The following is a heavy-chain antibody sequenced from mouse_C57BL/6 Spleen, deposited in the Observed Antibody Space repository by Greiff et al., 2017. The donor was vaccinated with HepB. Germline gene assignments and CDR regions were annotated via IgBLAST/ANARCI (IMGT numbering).Heavy chain of an antibody. D-gene: IGHD1-1*01. CDR2: INYDGSST. CDR3: ARSGGYYYDSSYWYFDV. Sequence: EVNLVESEGGLVQPGSSMKLSCTASGFTFSDYYLALVRQVPEKGLEWVANINYDGSSTYYLDSLKSRFIISRDNAKNMLYLKMSSLKSDDTATYYCARSGGYYYDSSYWYFDVWGTGTTVTVAS. V-gene: IGHV5-16*01. J-gene: IGHJ1*03. CDR1: GFTFSDYY.